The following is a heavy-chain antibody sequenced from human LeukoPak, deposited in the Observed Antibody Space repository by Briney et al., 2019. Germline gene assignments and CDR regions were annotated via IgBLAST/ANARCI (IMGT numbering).Heavy chain of an antibody. Sequence: GGSLRLSCAASGFTFSTFWMGWVRQVPGKGLEWVANINQGGSAQYYVDSVKGRFTISRDNAENALYLQMNSLRAEDTAVYYCARGIAAAGTSDYWGQGTLVTVSS. J-gene: IGHJ4*02. CDR3: ARGIAAAGTSDY. CDR1: GFTFSTFW. CDR2: INQGGSAQ. D-gene: IGHD6-13*01. V-gene: IGHV3-7*01.